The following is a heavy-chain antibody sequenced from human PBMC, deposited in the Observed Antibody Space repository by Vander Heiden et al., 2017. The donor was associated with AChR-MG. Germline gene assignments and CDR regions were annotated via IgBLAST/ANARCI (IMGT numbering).Heavy chain of an antibody. CDR1: GGSVRSTTYH. CDR3: ARRYPFLDAFDI. CDR2: IYYTGNA. V-gene: IGHV4-39*01. J-gene: IGHJ3*02. Sequence: QLQLQESGPRLVKPSETLSLTCTVSGGSVRSTTYHWGWLRQPPGRGLEWIANIYYTGNAYYSPSLKSRVTISVDTSKNQFSLNLTSVTAADTAVYYCARRYPFLDAFDIWGQGTMVTVSS. D-gene: IGHD1-26*01.